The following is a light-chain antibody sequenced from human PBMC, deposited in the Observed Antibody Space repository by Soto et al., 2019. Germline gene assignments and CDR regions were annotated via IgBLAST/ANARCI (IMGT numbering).Light chain of an antibody. CDR2: DAS. J-gene: IGKJ1*01. Sequence: TQSPPILSFSPVEGATLACRASQSIGTYLAWYQQKPGQAPRLLIYDASTRAAAVPARFSGSGSGTEFTLTISRLEPEDFAVYYCQQYGSSGTFGQGTKVDIK. V-gene: IGKV3-20*01. CDR3: QQYGSSGT. CDR1: QSIGTY.